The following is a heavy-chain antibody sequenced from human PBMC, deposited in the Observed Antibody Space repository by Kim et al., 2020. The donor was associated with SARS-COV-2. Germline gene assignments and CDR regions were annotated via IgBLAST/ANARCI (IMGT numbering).Heavy chain of an antibody. J-gene: IGHJ4*02. CDR1: GGTFSSYA. Sequence: SVKVSCKASGGTFSSYAISWVRQAPGQGLEWMGGIIPIFGTANYAQKFQGRVTITADESTSTAYMELSSLRSEDTAVYYCARTPPAGYSSGWPPVLRWGQGTLVTVSS. D-gene: IGHD6-19*01. CDR3: ARTPPAGYSSGWPPVLR. CDR2: IIPIFGTA. V-gene: IGHV1-69*13.